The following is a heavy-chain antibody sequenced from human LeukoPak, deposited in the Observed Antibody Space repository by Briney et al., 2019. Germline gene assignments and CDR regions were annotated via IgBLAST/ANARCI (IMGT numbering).Heavy chain of an antibody. J-gene: IGHJ6*03. D-gene: IGHD3-3*01. CDR2: VSHGGTT. CDR1: GGSFSDYS. V-gene: IGHV4-34*01. Sequence: PSETLSLTCTVYGGSFSDYSWSWIRQPPGKGLEWIGEVSHGGTTNYNPSLESRVTTSIDTSNSQFSLNLKSVTAADSGVYYCARDGIAVFGVITGNYYYMDVWGKGTTVTVSS. CDR3: ARDGIAVFGVITGNYYYMDV.